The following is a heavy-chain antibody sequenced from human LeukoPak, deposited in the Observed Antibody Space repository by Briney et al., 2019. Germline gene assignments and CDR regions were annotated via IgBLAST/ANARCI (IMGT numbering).Heavy chain of an antibody. J-gene: IGHJ4*02. V-gene: IGHV5-51*01. D-gene: IGHD6-13*01. CDR2: IYLGDSDT. CDR3: ARSIAAAATFDY. CDR1: GYSFTGYW. Sequence: GESLKISCKGSGYSFTGYWIAWVRQMSGRGLEWMGIIYLGDSDTRYSPSFQGQVTISADKSISTAYLQWSSLKASDTAIYYCARSIAAAATFDYWGQGTLVTVSS.